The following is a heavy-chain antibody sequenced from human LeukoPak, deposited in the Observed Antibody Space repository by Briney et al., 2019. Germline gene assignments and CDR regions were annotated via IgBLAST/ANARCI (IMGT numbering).Heavy chain of an antibody. CDR1: GLTVSSNY. Sequence: GGSLRLSCAAAGLTVSSNYMTWVRQAPGKGLEWVSVFCNGINTYYADSVKGRFTTSRDNSKNTLYLQMNSLRVEDTAVYFCARVGSGNTYGYADYWGQGTLVTVSS. J-gene: IGHJ4*02. D-gene: IGHD5-18*01. V-gene: IGHV3-66*01. CDR2: FCNGINT. CDR3: ARVGSGNTYGYADY.